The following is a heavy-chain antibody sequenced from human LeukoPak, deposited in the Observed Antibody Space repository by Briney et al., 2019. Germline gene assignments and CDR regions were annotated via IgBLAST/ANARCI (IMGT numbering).Heavy chain of an antibody. CDR2: IIPIFGTA. CDR3: ARKIAAAPDAFDI. V-gene: IGHV1-69*13. CDR1: GGTLSNYA. Sequence: GASVKVFCKASGGTLSNYAISWVRQAPGQGLEWMGGIIPIFGTANYAQKFQGGVTITADESTSTAYMELSSLRSEDTAVYYCARKIAAAPDAFDIWGQGTMVTVSS. J-gene: IGHJ3*02. D-gene: IGHD6-13*01.